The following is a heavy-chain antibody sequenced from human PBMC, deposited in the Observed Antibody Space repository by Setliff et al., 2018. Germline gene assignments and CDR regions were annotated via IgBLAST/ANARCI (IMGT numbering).Heavy chain of an antibody. CDR3: ARVPNWGKLDY. Sequence: SETLSLTCTVSGGSISSYYWIWIRQPPGKGLEWIGYIYSSGRTNYNPSLKSRVTISLDTSKNQFSLKLSSVTAADTAVYYCARVPNWGKLDYWGLGTLVTVSS. CDR1: GGSISSYY. J-gene: IGHJ4*02. CDR2: IYSSGRT. D-gene: IGHD3-16*01. V-gene: IGHV4-4*08.